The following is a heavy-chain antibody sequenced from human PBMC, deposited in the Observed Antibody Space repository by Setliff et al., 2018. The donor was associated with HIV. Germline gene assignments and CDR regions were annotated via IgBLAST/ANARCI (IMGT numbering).Heavy chain of an antibody. CDR1: GYSFTSNW. D-gene: IGHD6-13*01. CDR2: IHPVDYYT. J-gene: IGHJ3*02. Sequence: PGESLKISCQGSGYSFTSNWIGWVRQMPGKGLEGMGVIHPVDYYTKYRPSFHRQVTIPADKSISTAYLQWSTLKASDTAIYYCARHRHTAAGTLDAFDIWGQGTVVTVSS. CDR3: ARHRHTAAGTLDAFDI. V-gene: IGHV5-51*01.